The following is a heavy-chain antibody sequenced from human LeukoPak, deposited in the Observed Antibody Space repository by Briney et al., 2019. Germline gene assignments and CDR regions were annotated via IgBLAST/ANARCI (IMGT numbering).Heavy chain of an antibody. V-gene: IGHV4-34*01. CDR3: ARPRGKGYCSSTSCHRPLAY. D-gene: IGHD2-2*01. Sequence: PSETLSLTCAVYGGSFSGYYWSWVRQPPGKGLEWVGEINHSGSTNYNPSLKRRVSISVDTSKHQFSLKLSSVTAADTAVYYCARPRGKGYCSSTSCHRPLAYWGEGTLVSVSS. J-gene: IGHJ4*02. CDR2: INHSGST. CDR1: GGSFSGYY.